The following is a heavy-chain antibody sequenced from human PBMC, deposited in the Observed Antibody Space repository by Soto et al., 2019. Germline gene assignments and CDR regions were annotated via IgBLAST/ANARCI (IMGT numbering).Heavy chain of an antibody. CDR3: AITAGGSYYYYGMDV. Sequence: ASVKVSCKASGGTFSSYAISWVRQAPGQGLEWMGGIIPIFGSATYAQKFQGRVTMTRDASTSTVYMEVSSLRSEDTAVYYCAITAGGSYYYYGMDVWGQGTTVTVSS. CDR1: GGTFSSYA. D-gene: IGHD6-13*01. CDR2: IIPIFGSA. V-gene: IGHV1-69*05. J-gene: IGHJ6*02.